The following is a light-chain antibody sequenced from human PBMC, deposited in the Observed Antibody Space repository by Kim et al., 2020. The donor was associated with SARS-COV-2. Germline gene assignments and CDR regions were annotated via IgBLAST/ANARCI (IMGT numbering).Light chain of an antibody. J-gene: IGKJ4*01. CDR1: QSVSSN. V-gene: IGKV3-15*01. CDR3: QQYNNWPLT. Sequence: EIVMTQSPATLSVSPGERATLSCRASQSVSSNLAWYQQKPGQAPRLLIYGASTRATGIPARFSGSGSGIEFTLTISSLQPEDFAVYYCQQYNNWPLTFGGGTKVDIK. CDR2: GAS.